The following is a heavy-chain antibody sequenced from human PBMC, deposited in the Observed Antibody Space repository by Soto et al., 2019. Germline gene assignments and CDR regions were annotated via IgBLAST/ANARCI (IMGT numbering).Heavy chain of an antibody. D-gene: IGHD2-15*01. Sequence: QVQLVESGGGVVQPGRSLRLSCAASGFTFSSYAMHWVRQAPGKGLEWVAVISYDGSNKYYADSVKGRFTISRVNSKNTLYLQMNSLRAEDTAVYYCAREGIWFDPWGQGTLVTVSS. CDR1: GFTFSSYA. CDR2: ISYDGSNK. J-gene: IGHJ5*02. V-gene: IGHV3-30-3*01. CDR3: AREGIWFDP.